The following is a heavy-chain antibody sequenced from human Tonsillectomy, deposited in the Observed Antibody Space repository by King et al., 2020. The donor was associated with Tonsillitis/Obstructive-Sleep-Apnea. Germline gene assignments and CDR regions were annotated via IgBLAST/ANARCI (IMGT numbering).Heavy chain of an antibody. CDR2: ISSSSSYI. D-gene: IGHD4-17*01. CDR1: GFTFSSYS. CDR3: ARDNTVDAFDI. J-gene: IGHJ3*02. Sequence: VQLVESGGGLVKPGGSLRLSCAASGFTFSSYSMTWVRQAPGKGLEWVSSISSSSSYIYYADSVKGRFTISRDNAKNSLYLQMNSLRAEDTAVYYCARDNTVDAFDIWGQGTMVTVSS. V-gene: IGHV3-21*01.